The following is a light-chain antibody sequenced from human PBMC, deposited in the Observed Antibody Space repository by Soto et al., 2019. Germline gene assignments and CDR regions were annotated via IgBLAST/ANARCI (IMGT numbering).Light chain of an antibody. J-gene: IGLJ1*01. Sequence: QSVLTQPASVSGSPGQSITISCTGTSSDVGGYNYVSWYQQHPGKAPKLMIYEVSNRPSGVSYRFSGSKSGNTASLTISGLQAEDEAEYYCGTWGWGLRVFGAGTKVTVL. CDR2: EVS. CDR3: GTWGWGLRV. V-gene: IGLV2-14*01. CDR1: SSDVGGYNY.